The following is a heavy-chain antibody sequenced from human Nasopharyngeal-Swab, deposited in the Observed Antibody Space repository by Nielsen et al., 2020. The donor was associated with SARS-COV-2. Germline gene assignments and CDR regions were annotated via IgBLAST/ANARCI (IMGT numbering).Heavy chain of an antibody. CDR2: ISSSRSYI. Sequence: GESLKISCAASGGTFSSYSMNWVRQAPGKGLEWVSSISSSRSYIYYADSVKGRFTISRDNAKNSLYLQMNSLRAEDTAVYYCARDHVLPDAFDIWGQGTMVTVSS. CDR3: ARDHVLPDAFDI. V-gene: IGHV3-21*01. J-gene: IGHJ3*02. D-gene: IGHD3-10*01. CDR1: GGTFSSYS.